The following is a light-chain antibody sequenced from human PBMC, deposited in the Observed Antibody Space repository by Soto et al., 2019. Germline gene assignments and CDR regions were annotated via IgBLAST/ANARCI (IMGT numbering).Light chain of an antibody. CDR2: AAS. Sequence: DIQMTQSPSSLSASVGDRVTITCRASQDISSYLNWYQQKPGKAPKLLIYAASSLQSGVPSRFSGSGSGTDFTLTISSLQPEDFATYYCQQSYSTPRTFGQGTKVDI. J-gene: IGKJ1*01. CDR1: QDISSY. V-gene: IGKV1-39*01. CDR3: QQSYSTPRT.